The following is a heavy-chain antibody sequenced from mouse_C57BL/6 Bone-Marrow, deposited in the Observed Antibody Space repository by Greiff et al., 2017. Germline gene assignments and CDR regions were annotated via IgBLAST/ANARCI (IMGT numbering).Heavy chain of an antibody. Sequence: EVQLQQSGAELVRPGASVKLSCTASGFNIKDDYMHWVKQRPEQGLEWIGWIDPENGDTEYASKFQGKATITADTSSSTAYMQLSSLTSEDSAVYYCARGGGYAMDYWGQGTSVTVSS. CDR2: IDPENGDT. J-gene: IGHJ4*01. V-gene: IGHV14-4*01. CDR1: GFNIKDDY. CDR3: ARGGGYAMDY.